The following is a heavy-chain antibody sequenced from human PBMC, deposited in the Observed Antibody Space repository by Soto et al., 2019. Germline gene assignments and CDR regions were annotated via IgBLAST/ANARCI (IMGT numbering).Heavy chain of an antibody. D-gene: IGHD1-20*01. J-gene: IGHJ5*02. CDR3: ATYQWNPGAFDP. Sequence: QVQLQQWGAGLLKPSETLSLTCAVYGGSLSDYYWNWLRQPPGKGLEWIGEINHRGTTSYNPSLKSRVDISVDTATTQFSLKLRSVTAADTAIYYCATYQWNPGAFDPWGPGTQVTVSS. CDR1: GGSLSDYY. CDR2: INHRGTT. V-gene: IGHV4-34*01.